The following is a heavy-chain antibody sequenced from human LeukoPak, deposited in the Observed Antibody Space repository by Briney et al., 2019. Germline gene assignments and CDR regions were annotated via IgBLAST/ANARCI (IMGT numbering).Heavy chain of an antibody. V-gene: IGHV1-18*01. CDR3: ARASDISWPFEN. D-gene: IGHD6-13*01. CDR2: ISARNGNT. CDR1: GFSFSNYG. J-gene: IGHJ1*01. Sequence: ASVKVSCKTSGFSFSNYGIVWVRQAPGQGLEWMAWISARNGNTKNSQKVQGRVTMTTDSSTNIAYLDLRSLRSDDTAVYNCARASDISWPFENWGQGTLVTVSS.